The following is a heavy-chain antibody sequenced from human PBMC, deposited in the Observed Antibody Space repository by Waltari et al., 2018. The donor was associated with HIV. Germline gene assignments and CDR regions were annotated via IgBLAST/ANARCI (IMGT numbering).Heavy chain of an antibody. CDR3: ARTLDLVVVPASMDV. Sequence: EVHLVQSGGGLVQAGGSLRLSCAASGFTFSRFWMSWVRRAPGRGQEWVANIKKDGRGKYYVDSVKGRFTISRDDAKNSLFLQLNSLRVEDTAVYYCARTLDLVVVPASMDVWGQGTTVSVSS. J-gene: IGHJ6*02. CDR1: GFTFSRFW. V-gene: IGHV3-7*01. D-gene: IGHD2-2*03. CDR2: IKKDGRGK.